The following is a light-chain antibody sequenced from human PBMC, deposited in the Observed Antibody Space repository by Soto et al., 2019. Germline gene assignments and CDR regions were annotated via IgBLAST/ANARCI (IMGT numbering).Light chain of an antibody. CDR2: GAS. Sequence: EIVLTQSPATLSVSAGGTVTLSCRASQSIRTNVAWYQQIPGQAPRLLVYGASTRATGVPARFSGSGSGIEFTLTISSLQSEDSAFYYCQQRAKWPSTFGPGTKVEMK. CDR3: QQRAKWPST. CDR1: QSIRTN. V-gene: IGKV3-15*01. J-gene: IGKJ2*02.